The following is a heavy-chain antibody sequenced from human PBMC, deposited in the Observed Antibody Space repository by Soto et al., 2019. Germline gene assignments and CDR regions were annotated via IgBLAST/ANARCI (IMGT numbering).Heavy chain of an antibody. Sequence: SETLSLTCTVSGGSISSYYWSWIRQPPGKGLEWIGYIYYSGSNNYNPSLKSRVTISVDTSKNQFSLKLSSVTAADTAVYYCARMYYDFWSGPPDYWGQGTLVTVSS. V-gene: IGHV4-59*08. D-gene: IGHD3-3*01. CDR3: ARMYYDFWSGPPDY. CDR1: GGSISSYY. CDR2: IYYSGSN. J-gene: IGHJ4*02.